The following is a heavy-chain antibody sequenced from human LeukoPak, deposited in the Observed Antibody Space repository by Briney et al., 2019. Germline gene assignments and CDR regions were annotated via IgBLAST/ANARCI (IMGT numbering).Heavy chain of an antibody. J-gene: IGHJ4*02. V-gene: IGHV3-7*03. D-gene: IGHD6-13*01. CDR1: GFPFSSYW. CDR3: AKDTAAAAPNYFDY. Sequence: GGSLRLSCVASGFPFSSYWMTWVRQAPGKGLEWVANIKQDGSKKSYVDSVKGRFTISRDNSKNTLYLQMNSLRTEDTAVYYCAKDTAAAAPNYFDYWGQGTLVTVSS. CDR2: IKQDGSKK.